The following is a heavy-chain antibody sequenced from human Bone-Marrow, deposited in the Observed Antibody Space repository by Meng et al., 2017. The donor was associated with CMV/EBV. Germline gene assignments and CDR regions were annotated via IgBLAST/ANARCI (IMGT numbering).Heavy chain of an antibody. CDR3: NKDPGAAAN. J-gene: IGHJ4*02. CDR1: GFTSIDAW. Sequence: GGCRRLASAASGFTSIDAWMSWVRQVPGRGLEWVGSIKSNTDGGTTDYAAPVKGRFTISRDDSKNTLYLQMNSLKSEDSAVYYCNKDPGAAANWGQGTLVTVSS. V-gene: IGHV3-15*01. D-gene: IGHD6-13*01. CDR2: IKSNTDGGTT.